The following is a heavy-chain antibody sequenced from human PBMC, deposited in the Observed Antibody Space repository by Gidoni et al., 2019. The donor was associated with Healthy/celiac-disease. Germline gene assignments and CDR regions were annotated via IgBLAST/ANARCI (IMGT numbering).Heavy chain of an antibody. CDR1: GGSIRSGDYY. CDR2: IYYSGST. V-gene: IGHV4-30-4*01. CDR3: ARETLGGYCSGGSCYSFDY. Sequence: QVQLQESGPGLVKPSQTLSLTCTVSGGSIRSGDYYWSWIRQPPGKGLEWIGYIYYSGSTYYNPSLKSRVTISVDTSKNQFSLKLSSVTAADTAVYYCARETLGGYCSGGSCYSFDYWGQGTLVTVSS. J-gene: IGHJ4*02. D-gene: IGHD2-15*01.